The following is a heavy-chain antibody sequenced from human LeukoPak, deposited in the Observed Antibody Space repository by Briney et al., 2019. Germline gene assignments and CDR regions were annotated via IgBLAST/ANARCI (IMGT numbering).Heavy chain of an antibody. V-gene: IGHV3-66*01. CDR1: GFSFSTYS. D-gene: IGHD3-22*01. Sequence: GGSRRLSCAASGFSFSTYSISWVRQTPGKGLEWVSVIYSGGSTYYADSVKGRFTISRDNSKNTLYLQMNSLRAEDTAVYYCARSLLYDSNVWGQGTLVTVSS. J-gene: IGHJ4*02. CDR2: IYSGGST. CDR3: ARSLLYDSNV.